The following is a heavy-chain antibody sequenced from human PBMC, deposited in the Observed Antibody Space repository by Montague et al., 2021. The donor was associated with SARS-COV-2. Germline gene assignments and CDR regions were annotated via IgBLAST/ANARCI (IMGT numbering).Heavy chain of an antibody. Sequence: PALVKSTQTLTLTCTFSGFSLSTSGMCVSWIRQPPGKALEWLARIDWDYDKHYSTSLKTRLTISKDTSKNQVVFTMTNMDPVDTATYYCARSSVVRGVSLDYWGQGTLVTVSS. CDR3: ARSSVVRGVSLDY. CDR1: GFSLSTSGMC. D-gene: IGHD3-10*01. V-gene: IGHV2-70*11. CDR2: IDWDYDK. J-gene: IGHJ4*02.